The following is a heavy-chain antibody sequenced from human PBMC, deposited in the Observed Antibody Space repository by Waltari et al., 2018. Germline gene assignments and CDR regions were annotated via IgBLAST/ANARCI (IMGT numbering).Heavy chain of an antibody. V-gene: IGHV3-23*01. D-gene: IGHD6-19*01. CDR2: ISGSGGST. CDR3: AKGSSSDYYDFDY. CDR1: GFTFSSYA. Sequence: EVQLLDSGGGLVQPGGSLRLSCAASGFTFSSYAMSWVRQSPGEGVEWVSTISGSGGSTYYAGSAKDRFTISRDDSKNTLYLQMDSLRAEDTAVYFCAKGSSSDYYDFDYWGQGTQVTVSS. J-gene: IGHJ4*02.